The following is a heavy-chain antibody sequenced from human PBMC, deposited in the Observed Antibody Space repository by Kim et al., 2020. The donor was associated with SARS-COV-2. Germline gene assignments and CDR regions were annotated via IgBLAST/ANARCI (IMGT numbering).Heavy chain of an antibody. Sequence: GGSLRLSCAASGFTFDDYAMHWVQQAPGKGLEWVSGISWNSGSIGYADSVKGRFTISRDNAKNSLYLQMNSLRAEDTALYYCAKWGEAGYDYYYYGMDVWGQGTTVTVSS. D-gene: IGHD3-9*01. CDR3: AKWGEAGYDYYYYGMDV. CDR1: GFTFDDYA. CDR2: ISWNSGSI. J-gene: IGHJ6*02. V-gene: IGHV3-9*01.